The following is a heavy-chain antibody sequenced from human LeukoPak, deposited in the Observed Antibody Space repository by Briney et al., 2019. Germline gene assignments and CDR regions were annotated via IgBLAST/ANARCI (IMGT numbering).Heavy chain of an antibody. Sequence: GGSLRLSCAASGFTFSSYAMSWVRQAPGKGLEWVSAISGSGGSTYYADSVKGRFTISRDNSKNTLYLQMNSLRAEDTAVYYCASRYGSGSYYNVGYYYYGMDVWGQGTTVTVSS. V-gene: IGHV3-23*01. J-gene: IGHJ6*02. CDR3: ASRYGSGSYYNVGYYYYGMDV. CDR1: GFTFSSYA. CDR2: ISGSGGST. D-gene: IGHD3-10*01.